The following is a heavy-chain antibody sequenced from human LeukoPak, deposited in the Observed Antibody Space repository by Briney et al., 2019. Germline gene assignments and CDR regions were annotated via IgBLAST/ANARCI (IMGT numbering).Heavy chain of an antibody. CDR1: GGSISSYY. CDR3: ARVKGSSWLDNWFDP. D-gene: IGHD6-13*01. V-gene: IGHV4-59*01. Sequence: SETLSLTCTVSGGSISSYYWSWIRQPPGKGLEWIGYIYYSGSTNYNPSLKSRVTISVDTSKNQFSLKLSSVTAADTAVYYCARVKGSSWLDNWFDPWGQGTQVTVSS. CDR2: IYYSGST. J-gene: IGHJ5*02.